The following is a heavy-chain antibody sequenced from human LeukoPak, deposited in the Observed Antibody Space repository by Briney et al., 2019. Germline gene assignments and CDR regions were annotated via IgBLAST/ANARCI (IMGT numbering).Heavy chain of an antibody. V-gene: IGHV4-28*01. Sequence: PSETLSLTCAVSGYSISSSHWWGWIRRPPGEGLEWIGNIYQSGSTSYNPSLKSRVTMSVDTSKNQFSLKLSSVTAVDTAVYYCARTLQDARGFGMDVWGQGTTVTVSS. J-gene: IGHJ6*02. CDR3: ARTLQDARGFGMDV. CDR2: IYQSGST. CDR1: GYSISSSHW. D-gene: IGHD2-8*01.